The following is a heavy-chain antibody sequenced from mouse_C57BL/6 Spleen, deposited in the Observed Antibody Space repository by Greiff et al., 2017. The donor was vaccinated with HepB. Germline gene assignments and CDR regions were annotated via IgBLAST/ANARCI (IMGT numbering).Heavy chain of an antibody. CDR2: INPNNGGT. J-gene: IGHJ3*01. CDR1: GYTFTDYY. Sequence: VQLQQSGPELVKPGASVKISCKASGYTFTDYYMNWVKQSHGKSLEWIGDINPNNGGTSYNQKFKGKATLTVDKSSSTAYMERRSLTSEDSAVYYCASPHYYGSSSWFAYWGQGTLVTVSA. CDR3: ASPHYYGSSSWFAY. D-gene: IGHD1-1*01. V-gene: IGHV1-26*01.